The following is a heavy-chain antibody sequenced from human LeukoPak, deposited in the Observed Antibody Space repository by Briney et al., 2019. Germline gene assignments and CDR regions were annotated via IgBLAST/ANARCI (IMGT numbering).Heavy chain of an antibody. CDR1: GFTFDDYA. Sequence: PGGSLRLSCAASGFTFDDYAMHWVRQAPGKGLEWVSGISWNSGSIGYADSVKGRFTISRDNAKNSLYLQMNSLRAEDTALYYCAKDKSNYYYYGMDVWGQGTTVTVSS. CDR3: AKDKSNYYYYGMDV. D-gene: IGHD6-6*01. CDR2: ISWNSGSI. J-gene: IGHJ6*02. V-gene: IGHV3-9*01.